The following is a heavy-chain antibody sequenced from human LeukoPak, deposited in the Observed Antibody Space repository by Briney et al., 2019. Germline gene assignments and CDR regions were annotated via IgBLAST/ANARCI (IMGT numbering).Heavy chain of an antibody. CDR1: RFTFSDYG. CDR3: AREVGATNGVFDY. CDR2: IWFDGSHK. V-gene: IGHV3-33*01. D-gene: IGHD1-26*01. Sequence: GGSLRLSCAASRFTFSDYGMHWVRQAPGKGLEWVAVIWFDGSHKYYADSVKGRFTISRDNSKNTLYLQMNSLRAEDTAVYYCAREVGATNGVFDYWGQGTLVTVSS. J-gene: IGHJ4*02.